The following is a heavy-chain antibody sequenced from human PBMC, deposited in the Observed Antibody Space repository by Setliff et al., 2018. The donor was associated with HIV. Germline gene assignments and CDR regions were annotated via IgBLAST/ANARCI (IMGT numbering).Heavy chain of an antibody. CDR2: VSWNGDDT. Sequence: GGFLRLSCAVSGFTFDDYAMHWLRQAPGKGLEWVSRVSWNGDDTGYADSVKGRFTISRDNSKNTLYLQMNSLRVEDTAVYYCARGRESAFDIWGQGTMVTVSS. J-gene: IGHJ3*02. V-gene: IGHV3-20*04. CDR3: ARGRESAFDI. CDR1: GFTFDDYA.